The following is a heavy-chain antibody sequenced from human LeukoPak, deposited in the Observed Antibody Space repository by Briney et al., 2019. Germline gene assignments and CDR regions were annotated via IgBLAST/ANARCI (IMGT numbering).Heavy chain of an antibody. D-gene: IGHD6-19*01. Sequence: PGGSLRLSCAASGFTFDDYAMHWVRQAPGKGLEWVSGISWNSGSIGYADSVKGRFTISRDNAKNSLYLQMNSLRAEDTALYYCAKQAVAGTDYYYYMDVWGKGTTVTISS. CDR2: ISWNSGSI. CDR3: AKQAVAGTDYYYYMDV. V-gene: IGHV3-9*01. J-gene: IGHJ6*03. CDR1: GFTFDDYA.